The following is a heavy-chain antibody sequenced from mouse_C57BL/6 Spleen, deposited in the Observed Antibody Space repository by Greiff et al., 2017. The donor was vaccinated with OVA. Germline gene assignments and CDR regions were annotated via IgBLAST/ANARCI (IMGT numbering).Heavy chain of an antibody. CDR1: GFNIKDYY. CDR3: ARLYDYDDY. V-gene: IGHV14-2*01. CDR2: IDPEDGET. Sequence: VQLQQSGAELVKPGASVKLSCTASGFNIKDYYMHWVKQRTEQGLEWIGRIDPEDGETKYAPKFPGKATITADTSSNTAYLQLSSLTSEDTAVYYCARLYDYDDYWGQGTTLTVSS. D-gene: IGHD2-4*01. J-gene: IGHJ2*01.